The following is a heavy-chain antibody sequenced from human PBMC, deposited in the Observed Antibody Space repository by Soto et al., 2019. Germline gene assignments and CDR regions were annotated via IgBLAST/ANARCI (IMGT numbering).Heavy chain of an antibody. V-gene: IGHV4-61*08. CDR1: GGSISSGDYY. D-gene: IGHD3-22*01. J-gene: IGHJ4*02. CDR2: IYYTGST. Sequence: SETLSLTCTVSGGSISSGDYYWCWVRQPPGKGLEWIGYIYYTGSTNYNPSLKSRVTISVDTSKNQFSLNLSSVTAADTAVYYCARTDSSGYYFVERGQRTPVTGSS. CDR3: ARTDSSGYYFVE.